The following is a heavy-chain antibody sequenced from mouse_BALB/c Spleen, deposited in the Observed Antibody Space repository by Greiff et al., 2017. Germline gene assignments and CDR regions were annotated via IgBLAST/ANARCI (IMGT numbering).Heavy chain of an antibody. Sequence: VQLQQSGPELVKPGASVKMSCKASGYTFTSYVMHWVKQKPGQGLEWIGYINPYNDGTKYNEKFKGKATLTSDKSSSTAYMELSSLTSEDSAVYYCAREGDDYDRGFAYWGQGTLVTVSA. CDR2: INPYNDGT. J-gene: IGHJ3*01. V-gene: IGHV1-14*01. CDR1: GYTFTSYV. CDR3: AREGDDYDRGFAY. D-gene: IGHD2-4*01.